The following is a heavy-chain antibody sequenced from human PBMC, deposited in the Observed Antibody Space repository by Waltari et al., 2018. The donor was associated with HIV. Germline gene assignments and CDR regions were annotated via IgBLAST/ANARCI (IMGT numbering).Heavy chain of an antibody. CDR2: IYHSGFT. V-gene: IGHV4-34*01. CDR1: VGSLSGYY. J-gene: IGHJ2*01. D-gene: IGHD4-17*01. CDR3: ARGRMTTVTTPPFYHFDL. Sequence: QEQLQQWGAGLLKSSETLSLTCAAYVGSLSGYYWSWIRQSPGKGLEWIGDIYHSGFTKINPSLKSRVSLSVDTSKNQFSLKLASVTAADTSVYYCARGRMTTVTTPPFYHFDLWGRGSRVIVSA.